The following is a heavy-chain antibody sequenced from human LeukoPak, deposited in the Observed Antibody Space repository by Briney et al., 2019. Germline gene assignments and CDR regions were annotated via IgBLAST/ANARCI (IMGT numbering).Heavy chain of an antibody. CDR1: GGSISSYY. CDR3: ARVGYCSGGSCYEGYYYYGMDV. CDR2: IYYSGST. J-gene: IGHJ6*02. V-gene: IGHV4-59*01. D-gene: IGHD2-15*01. Sequence: SETLSLTCTVSGGSISSYYWSWIRQPPGKGLEWIGYIYYSGSTNYNPSLKSRVTISVDTSKNQFSLKLSSVTAADTAVYYCARVGYCSGGSCYEGYYYYGMDVWGQGTTVTVSS.